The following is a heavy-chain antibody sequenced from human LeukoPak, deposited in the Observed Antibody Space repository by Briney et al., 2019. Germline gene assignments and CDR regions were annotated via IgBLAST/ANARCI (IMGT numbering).Heavy chain of an antibody. D-gene: IGHD1-1*01. CDR1: GFTFSSYS. Sequence: GGSLRLSCAASGFTFSSYSMHWVRQAPGKGLEWMTFIRYHGSDEHYADSVKGRFTISRDNAKNSLYLQMNSLRAEDTAVYYCAREETGYFDYWGQGTLVTVSS. CDR2: IRYHGSDE. CDR3: AREETGYFDY. J-gene: IGHJ4*02. V-gene: IGHV3-30*02.